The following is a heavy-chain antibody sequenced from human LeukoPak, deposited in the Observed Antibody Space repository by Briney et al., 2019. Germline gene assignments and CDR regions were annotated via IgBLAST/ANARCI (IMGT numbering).Heavy chain of an antibody. CDR3: ARDRTLAGLGVDY. V-gene: IGHV4-59*01. J-gene: IGHJ4*02. CDR1: GGSISSYY. Sequence: PSETLSLTCTVSGGSISSYYWSWIRQPPGKGLEWIGYIYYSGSTNYNPSLKSRVTISVDTSKNQFSLKLSSVTAADTAVYYCARDRTLAGLGVDYWGQGTLVTVSS. CDR2: IYYSGST. D-gene: IGHD6-19*01.